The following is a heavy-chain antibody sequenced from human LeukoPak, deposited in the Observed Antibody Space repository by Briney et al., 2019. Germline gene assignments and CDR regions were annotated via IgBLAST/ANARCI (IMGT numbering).Heavy chain of an antibody. V-gene: IGHV7-4-1*02. D-gene: IGHD4-17*01. J-gene: IGHJ4*02. Sequence: ASVKVSCKAFGYTFTSYFMYWVRQAPGQGLEWMGWINTNTGNPTYAQGFTGRFVFSLDTSVSTAYLQISSLKAEDTAFYYCARVKYGDFSDYWGQGTLVTVSS. CDR2: INTNTGNP. CDR3: ARVKYGDFSDY. CDR1: GYTFTSYF.